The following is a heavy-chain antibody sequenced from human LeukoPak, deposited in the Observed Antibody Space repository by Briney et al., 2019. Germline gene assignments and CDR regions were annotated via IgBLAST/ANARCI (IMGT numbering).Heavy chain of an antibody. CDR3: ARERGRQVDY. V-gene: IGHV4-31*01. Sequence: SETLSLTCTVSGGSISSGGYFWSWIRQHPGRGLEWIGYIFYSGSTYYNPSLKSQVTISVDTSMNQFSLRLSSVTAADTAVYYCARERGRQVDYWGQGTLVTVSS. D-gene: IGHD2-15*01. CDR2: IFYSGST. CDR1: GGSISSGGYF. J-gene: IGHJ4*02.